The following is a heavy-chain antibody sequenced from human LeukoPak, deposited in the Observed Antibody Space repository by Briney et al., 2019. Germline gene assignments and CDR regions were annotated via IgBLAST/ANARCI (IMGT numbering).Heavy chain of an antibody. CDR3: AREYYYGSGTDIYYFDY. Sequence: SETLSLTCTVSGGSISGYYWSWIRQPPGKGLEWIGYIYYSGSTNYNPSLKSRVTISVDTSKNQFSLKLSSVTAADTAVYYCAREYYYGSGTDIYYFDYWGQGTLVTVSS. CDR2: IYYSGST. V-gene: IGHV4-59*12. J-gene: IGHJ4*02. CDR1: GGSISGYY. D-gene: IGHD3-10*01.